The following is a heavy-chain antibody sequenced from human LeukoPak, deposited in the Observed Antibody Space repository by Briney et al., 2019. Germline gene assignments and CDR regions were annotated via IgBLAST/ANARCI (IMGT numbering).Heavy chain of an antibody. CDR3: ARDRRYYYDSSGYYWDY. J-gene: IGHJ4*02. CDR2: ISSSSSTI. CDR1: GFTFSDYP. Sequence: GGSLRLSCAASGFTFSDYPMHWVRQAPGKGLEWVSYISSSSSTIYYADSVKGRFTISRDNAKNSLYLQMNSLRAEDTAVYYCARDRRYYYDSSGYYWDYWGQGTLVTVSS. V-gene: IGHV3-48*04. D-gene: IGHD3-22*01.